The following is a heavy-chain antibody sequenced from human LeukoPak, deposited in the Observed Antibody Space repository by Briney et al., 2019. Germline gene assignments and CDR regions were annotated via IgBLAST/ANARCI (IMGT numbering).Heavy chain of an antibody. Sequence: AGGSLRLSCAASGFTFSSYAMSWVRQAPGKGLEWVSAITGSGSITYYSDSVKGRFTISRDNSKNTVYLQLNSLRVEDTAVYYCAKMQGYFDYWGQGTLVTVSS. CDR3: AKMQGYFDY. J-gene: IGHJ4*02. CDR2: ITGSGSIT. V-gene: IGHV3-23*01. CDR1: GFTFSSYA.